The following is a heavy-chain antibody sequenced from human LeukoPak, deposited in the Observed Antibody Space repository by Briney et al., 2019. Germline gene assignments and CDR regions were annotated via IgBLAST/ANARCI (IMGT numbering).Heavy chain of an antibody. V-gene: IGHV1-18*01. J-gene: IGHJ4*02. CDR1: GYTFTNYG. D-gene: IGHD6-13*01. CDR2: ISADNGNP. Sequence: GASVKVSCKTSGYTFTNYGVSWVRQAPGQGLEWMGWISADNGNPNYAQKPQGRVTMTTDTSTSTAYMELRSLRSDDTAVYYCARVSSSSWHYFDYWGQGTLVTVSS. CDR3: ARVSSSSWHYFDY.